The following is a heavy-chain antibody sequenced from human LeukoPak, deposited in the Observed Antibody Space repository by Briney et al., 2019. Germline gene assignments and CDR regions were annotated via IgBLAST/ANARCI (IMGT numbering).Heavy chain of an antibody. D-gene: IGHD2-2*02. J-gene: IGHJ5*02. CDR2: IYPGDSDT. V-gene: IGHV5-51*01. CDR1: GYSFTSYW. Sequence: GESLKISCKGSGYSFTSYWIGWVCQMPGKGLEWMGIIYPGDSDTRYSPSFQGQVTISADKSISTAYLQWSSLKASDTAMYYCARRRYCSSTSCYTGSAWFDPWGQGTLVTVSS. CDR3: ARRRYCSSTSCYTGSAWFDP.